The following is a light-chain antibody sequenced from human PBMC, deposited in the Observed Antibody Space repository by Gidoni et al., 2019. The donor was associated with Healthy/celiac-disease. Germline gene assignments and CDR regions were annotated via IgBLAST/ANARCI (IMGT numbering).Light chain of an antibody. Sequence: EIVLTQSPATLALSPGESATLSCRASQSVSSYLAWYQQKPGQAPRLLIYDASNRATRIPARFSGSGSGTDFTLTISSLEPEDFAVYYCQQRSNWPPGTFGGGTKVEIK. J-gene: IGKJ4*01. CDR3: QQRSNWPPGT. V-gene: IGKV3-11*01. CDR1: QSVSSY. CDR2: DAS.